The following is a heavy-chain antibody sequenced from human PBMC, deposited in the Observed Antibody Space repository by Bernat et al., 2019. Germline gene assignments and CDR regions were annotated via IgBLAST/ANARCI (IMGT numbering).Heavy chain of an antibody. CDR1: GFTFSSYG. J-gene: IGHJ4*02. V-gene: IGHV3-30*18. Sequence: QVQLVESGGGVVQPGRSLRLSCAASGFTFSSYGMHWVRQAPGKGLEWVAVISNDGRNKYYADSVKDRLTISRDNSQNTLYLQMNSLRVEDTAVYYCAKERDSSNWYGGVFDYWGQGTLVTVSS. CDR2: ISNDGRNK. D-gene: IGHD6-13*01. CDR3: AKERDSSNWYGGVFDY.